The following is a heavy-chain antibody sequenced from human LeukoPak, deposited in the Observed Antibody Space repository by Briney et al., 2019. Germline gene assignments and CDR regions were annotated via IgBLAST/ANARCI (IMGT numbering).Heavy chain of an antibody. CDR1: GFTFSSYA. J-gene: IGHJ4*02. D-gene: IGHD3-22*01. CDR3: ARDADTSGYFSFFDR. CDR2: ISDSGYST. Sequence: GGSLRLSCATSGFTFSSYAMSWVRQAPGKGLEWVSGISDSGYSTYYADSVKGRFTISRDNSKNTLYLQMNNLRAEDSAVYYCARDADTSGYFSFFDRWGQGTLVTVSS. V-gene: IGHV3-23*01.